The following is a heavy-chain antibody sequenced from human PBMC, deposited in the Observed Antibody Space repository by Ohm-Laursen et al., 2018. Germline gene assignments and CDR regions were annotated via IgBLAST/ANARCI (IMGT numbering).Heavy chain of an antibody. Sequence: SDTLSLTCTVSGGSFSSYYWSWIRQPPGKGLEWIGYIYYSGSTKYNPSLKSRVTMSVDTSKKQFSLKLSFVTAADTAVYYCARDFGSGYFDYWGQGTLVTVSS. D-gene: IGHD2-15*01. J-gene: IGHJ4*02. CDR1: GGSFSSYY. CDR3: ARDFGSGYFDY. V-gene: IGHV4-59*01. CDR2: IYYSGST.